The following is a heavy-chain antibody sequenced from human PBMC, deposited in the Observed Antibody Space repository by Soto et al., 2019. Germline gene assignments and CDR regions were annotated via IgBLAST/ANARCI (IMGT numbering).Heavy chain of an antibody. CDR2: IIPIFGTA. CDR3: ASNDIKKARGRLPQDY. D-gene: IGHD1-1*01. CDR1: RGTFSSYA. J-gene: IGHJ4*02. Sequence: QVQLVQSGAEVKKPGSSVKVSCKASRGTFSSYAISWVRQAPGQGLEWMGGIIPIFGTANYAQKFQGRVTITADESTSTAYMELSSLRSEDTAVYYCASNDIKKARGRLPQDYWGQGTLVTVSS. V-gene: IGHV1-69*01.